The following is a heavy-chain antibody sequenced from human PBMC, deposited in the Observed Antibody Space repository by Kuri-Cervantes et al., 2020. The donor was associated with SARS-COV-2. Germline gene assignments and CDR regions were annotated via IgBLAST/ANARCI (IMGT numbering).Heavy chain of an antibody. CDR2: INHSGST. D-gene: IGHD3-3*01. V-gene: IGHV4-34*01. CDR1: GGSFSGYY. CDR3: ARQMMSSITIFGVVITRNWFDP. J-gene: IGHJ5*02. Sequence: ESLKISCAVYGGSFSGYYWSWIRQPPGKGLEWIGEINHSGSTNYNPSLKSRVTISVDTSKNQFSLKLSSVTAADTAVYYCARQMMSSITIFGVVITRNWFDPWGQGTLVTVS.